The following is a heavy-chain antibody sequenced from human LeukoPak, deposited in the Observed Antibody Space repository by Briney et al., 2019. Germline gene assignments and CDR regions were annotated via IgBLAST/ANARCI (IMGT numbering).Heavy chain of an antibody. D-gene: IGHD1-26*01. CDR1: GFTFSNAW. V-gene: IGHV3-15*01. J-gene: IGHJ4*02. CDR2: IKSKTDDETA. CDR3: TTDLRWELPPTDY. Sequence: PGGSLRLSCAASGFTFSNAWMSWVRQAPGKGREWVGRIKSKTDDETAEYAAPVKGRFTISRDDSKNTLYLQMNSLKTEDTGVYYCTTDLRWELPPTDYWGQGTLVTVSS.